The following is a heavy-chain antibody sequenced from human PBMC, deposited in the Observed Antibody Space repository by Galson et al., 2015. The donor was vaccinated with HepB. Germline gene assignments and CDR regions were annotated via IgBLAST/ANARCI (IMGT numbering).Heavy chain of an antibody. V-gene: IGHV4-30-4*07. CDR2: IYYSGSI. J-gene: IGHJ3*02. Sequence: LTCAVSFGSIGSRGYSWSWIRQPPGKGLEWIGYIYYSGSIYYNPSLKSRVSISVDTSKNQFSLKLSSVTAADTAVYYCARASMVTFGGVIVIDPFDIWGQGTMVIVSS. CDR1: FGSIGSRGYS. D-gene: IGHD3-16*01. CDR3: ARASMVTFGGVIVIDPFDI.